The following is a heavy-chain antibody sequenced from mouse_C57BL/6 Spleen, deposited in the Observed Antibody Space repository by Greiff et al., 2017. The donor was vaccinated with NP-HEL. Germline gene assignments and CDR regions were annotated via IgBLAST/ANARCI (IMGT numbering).Heavy chain of an antibody. V-gene: IGHV1-19*01. J-gene: IGHJ4*01. CDR1: GYTFTDYY. CDR3: ARQLGRSYAMDY. D-gene: IGHD4-1*02. Sequence: VQLQQSGPVLVKPGASVKMSCKASGYTFTDYYMNWVKQSHGKSLEWIGVINPYNGGTSYNQKFKGKATLTVDKSSSTAYMELNSLTSEDSAVYYCARQLGRSYAMDYWGQGTSVIVSS. CDR2: INPYNGGT.